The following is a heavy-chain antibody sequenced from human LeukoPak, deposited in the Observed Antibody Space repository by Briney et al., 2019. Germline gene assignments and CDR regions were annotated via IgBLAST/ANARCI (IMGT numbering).Heavy chain of an antibody. CDR3: ARGRGNWGDWYFDL. V-gene: IGHV3-48*01. CDR1: GFTFTTYS. D-gene: IGHD7-27*01. CDR2: ISGSSHII. Sequence: PGGSLRLSCAASGFTFTTYSMNWVRQAPGKGPEWVSHISGSSHIIYYAESVKGRFTISRDNAKNSLYLQMNSLRAEDTAVYYCARGRGNWGDWYFDLWGRGTLVIVSS. J-gene: IGHJ2*01.